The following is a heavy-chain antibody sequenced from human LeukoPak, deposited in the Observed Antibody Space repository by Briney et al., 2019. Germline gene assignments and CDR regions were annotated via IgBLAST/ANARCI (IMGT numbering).Heavy chain of an antibody. CDR3: ARENIVVVTAQRYNWFDP. CDR2: IYYSGST. J-gene: IGHJ5*02. CDR1: GGSISSYY. V-gene: IGHV4-59*12. D-gene: IGHD2-21*02. Sequence: SETLSLTCTVSGGSISSYYWSWIRQPPGKGLEWIGYIYYSGSTNYNPSLKSRVTISVDTSKNQFSLKLSSVTAADTAVYYCARENIVVVTAQRYNWFDPWGQGTLVTVSS.